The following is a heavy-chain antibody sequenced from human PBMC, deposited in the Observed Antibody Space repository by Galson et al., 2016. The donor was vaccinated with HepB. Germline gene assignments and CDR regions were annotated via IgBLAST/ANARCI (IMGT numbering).Heavy chain of an antibody. V-gene: IGHV3-23*01. D-gene: IGHD2-2*02. CDR1: GFTFSSYA. Sequence: SLRLSCAASGFTFSSYAMNWVRQAPGKGLEWVSMISRSGGSANYVDSVKGRFTISRDNSKNRLYLQMNGLRAEDTALYYCAKVRRPIARYTNDGFDVWGQGTMVTVSS. J-gene: IGHJ3*01. CDR3: AKVRRPIARYTNDGFDV. CDR2: ISRSGGSA.